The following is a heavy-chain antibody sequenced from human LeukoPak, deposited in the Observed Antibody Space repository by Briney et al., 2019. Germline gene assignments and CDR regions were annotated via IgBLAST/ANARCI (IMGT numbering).Heavy chain of an antibody. Sequence: SETLSLTCTVSGVSISSSSYYWGWIRQPPGKGLEWIGSIYYSGSSYYNPSLKSRVTISVHTSKNQFSLKLSSVTAADTAVYYCARHVDTATDYFDYWGQGTLVTVSS. J-gene: IGHJ4*02. CDR2: IYYSGSS. CDR3: ARHVDTATDYFDY. D-gene: IGHD5-18*01. V-gene: IGHV4-39*01. CDR1: GVSISSSSYY.